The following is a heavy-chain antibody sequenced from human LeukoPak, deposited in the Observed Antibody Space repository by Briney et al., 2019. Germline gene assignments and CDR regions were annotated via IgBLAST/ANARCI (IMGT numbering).Heavy chain of an antibody. CDR2: IYNSGSA. Sequence: SETLSLTCSVSGVSISSHYWSWIRQPPGKGLEWIGYIYNSGSANYNPSLKSRVTISIDTSNNQFSLNLASVTPADTAVYYCARVGSGSFRDWGQGTLVTVSS. CDR3: ARVGSGSFRD. D-gene: IGHD1-26*01. J-gene: IGHJ4*02. V-gene: IGHV4-59*11. CDR1: GVSISSHY.